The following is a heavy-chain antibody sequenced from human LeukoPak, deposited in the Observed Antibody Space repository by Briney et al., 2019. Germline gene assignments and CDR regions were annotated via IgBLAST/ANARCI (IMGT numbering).Heavy chain of an antibody. CDR1: GFTFSSYS. J-gene: IGHJ4*02. CDR2: MSSSSSYI. Sequence: PGGSLRLSCAASGFTFSSYSMNWVRQAPGKGLEWVSSMSSSSSYIYYADSVKGRFTISRDNAKNSLYLQMNSLRAEDTAVYYCARDRADYVWGSPIEYWGQGTLVTVSS. CDR3: ARDRADYVWGSPIEY. V-gene: IGHV3-21*01. D-gene: IGHD3-16*01.